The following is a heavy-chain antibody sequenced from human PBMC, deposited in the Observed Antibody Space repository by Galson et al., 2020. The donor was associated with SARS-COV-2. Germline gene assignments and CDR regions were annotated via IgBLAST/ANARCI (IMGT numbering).Heavy chain of an antibody. Sequence: SETLSLTCAVYGGSFSSYYWSWIRQPAGKGLEWIGRIYTIGSTNYNPSLKSRVTMSVDTSQNQFSLKLSSVTAADTAVYYCARDFIAVAGSYYYYYMDVWGKGTTVTVSS. CDR1: GGSFSSYY. CDR2: IYTIGST. J-gene: IGHJ6*03. D-gene: IGHD6-19*01. V-gene: IGHV4-4*07. CDR3: ARDFIAVAGSYYYYYMDV.